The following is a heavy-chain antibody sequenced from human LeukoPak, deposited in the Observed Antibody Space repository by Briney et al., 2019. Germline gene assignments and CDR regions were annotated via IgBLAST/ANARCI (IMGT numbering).Heavy chain of an antibody. D-gene: IGHD6-6*01. J-gene: IGHJ4*02. V-gene: IGHV3-7*01. CDR2: IKQDGSQR. CDR1: GFTFSDYW. CDR3: ARRGGSSSRRSPIDY. Sequence: GGSLRLSCTASGFTFSDYWMTWVRQAPGKGPEWVANIKQDGSQRYYVDSVRGRFTISRDNAKNSLFLQMNGLRAEDTAVYYCARRGGSSSRRSPIDYWGQGTLITVSS.